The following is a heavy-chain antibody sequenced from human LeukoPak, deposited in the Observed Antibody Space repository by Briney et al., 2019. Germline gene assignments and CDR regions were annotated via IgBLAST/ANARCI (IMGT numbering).Heavy chain of an antibody. J-gene: IGHJ6*03. V-gene: IGHV3-23*01. CDR1: GFPFSDFA. CDR2: ISGGGDNT. Sequence: PGGSLRLSCAVSGFPFSDFAMSWVRQAPGKGLEWVSTISGGGDNTYFADSVKGRFTISRDNSKNTLFPQMVSLRVEDTAVYYCAKFEGALLGNYYMDVWGKGTTVTVSS. CDR3: AKFEGALLGNYYMDV.